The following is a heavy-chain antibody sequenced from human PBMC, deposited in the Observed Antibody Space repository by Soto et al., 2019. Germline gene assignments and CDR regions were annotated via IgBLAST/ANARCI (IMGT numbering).Heavy chain of an antibody. CDR3: ARDLRSLVAVAGNYYYYGMDV. V-gene: IGHV3-21*01. CDR1: GLTFSSYS. J-gene: IGHJ6*02. CDR2: ISSSSSYI. Sequence: GGSLRLSCAASGLTFSSYSMNWVRQAPGKGLEWVSSISSSSSYIYYADSVKGRFTISRDNAKNSLYLQMNSLRAEDTAVYYCARDLRSLVAVAGNYYYYGMDVWGQGTTVTVSS. D-gene: IGHD6-19*01.